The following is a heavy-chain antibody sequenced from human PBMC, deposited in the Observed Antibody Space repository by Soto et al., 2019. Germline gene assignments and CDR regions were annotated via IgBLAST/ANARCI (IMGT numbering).Heavy chain of an antibody. V-gene: IGHV4-61*01. CDR3: ARDIGDHGSGSYYGIDP. D-gene: IGHD3-10*01. CDR2: IYYSGST. J-gene: IGHJ5*02. Sequence: SETLSLTCTVSGGSVSSGSYYWSWIRQPPGKGLEWIGYIYYSGSTNYNPSLKSRVTISVDTSKNQFSLKLSSVTAADTAVYYCARDIGDHGSGSYYGIDPWGQGTLVTVSS. CDR1: GGSVSSGSYY.